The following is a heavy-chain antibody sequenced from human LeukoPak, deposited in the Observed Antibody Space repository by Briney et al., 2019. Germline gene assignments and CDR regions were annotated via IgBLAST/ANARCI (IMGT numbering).Heavy chain of an antibody. D-gene: IGHD6-19*01. J-gene: IGHJ4*02. CDR3: ARDPAEDSSGLSGY. Sequence: PGRSLRLSCAAPGFTFSSYAMHWVRQAPGKGLEGVAVISYDGSNKYYADSVKGRFTISRDNSKNTLYLQMDSLRAEDTAVYYCARDPAEDSSGLSGYWGQGTLVTVSS. CDR2: ISYDGSNK. CDR1: GFTFSSYA. V-gene: IGHV3-30*04.